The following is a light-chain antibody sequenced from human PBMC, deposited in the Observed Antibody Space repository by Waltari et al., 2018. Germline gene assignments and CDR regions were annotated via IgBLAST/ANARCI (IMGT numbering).Light chain of an antibody. Sequence: EIVLPQSPGTLSLSPGERATPSCRTSQSVSSTFLAWYQQKPGQAPRLLIYSASSRATGIPDRFSGSGSGTDFTLTISRLEPEDFAVYYCQQHGSSPRYTFGQGTKLEI. V-gene: IGKV3-20*01. CDR3: QQHGSSPRYT. J-gene: IGKJ2*01. CDR1: QSVSSTF. CDR2: SAS.